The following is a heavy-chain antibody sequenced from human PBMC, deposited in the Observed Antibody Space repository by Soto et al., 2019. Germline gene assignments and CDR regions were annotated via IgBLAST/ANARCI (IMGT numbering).Heavy chain of an antibody. CDR3: ARSGDNFNVLDY. CDR2: SSNSGTFA. D-gene: IGHD1-1*01. V-gene: IGHV3-11*06. J-gene: IGHJ4*02. CDR1: GFTFSDYY. Sequence: GGSVRLSXAASGFTFSDYYMSWVRQAPGRGLEWISYSSNSGTFARYATSVKGRFSISRDNANNSLYLEMNSLRVEDTAVYYCARSGDNFNVLDYWGQGTPVTVSS.